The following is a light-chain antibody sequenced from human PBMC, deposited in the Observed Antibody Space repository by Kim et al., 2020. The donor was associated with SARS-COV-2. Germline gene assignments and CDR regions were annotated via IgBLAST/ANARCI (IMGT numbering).Light chain of an antibody. V-gene: IGLV4-69*01. CDR2: VYSDGRH. J-gene: IGLJ2*01. CDR1: RGRLNYA. CDR3: QTWGSGIGV. Sequence: SVKLTCTRRRGRLNYAIAWLQQQPGKSPRYLMGVYSDGRHTKGDGIPDSFSGSSSGSEYSLTISSLQSEDEADYYCQTWGSGIGVFGGGTQLTVL.